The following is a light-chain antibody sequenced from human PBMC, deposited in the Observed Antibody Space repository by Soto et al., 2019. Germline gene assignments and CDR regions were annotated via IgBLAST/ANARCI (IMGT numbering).Light chain of an antibody. CDR1: QTVSSSF. CDR3: QQYGNSPQT. V-gene: IGKV3-20*01. J-gene: IGKJ1*01. CDR2: AAS. Sequence: VLTQSPGTLSFSTGERATLSCRASQTVSSSFLAWYQQTPGQAPRLLIYAASSRATGIPDRFSGSGSGTDFTLTISRLEPEAFAVYYCQQYGNSPQTFGQGTRWIS.